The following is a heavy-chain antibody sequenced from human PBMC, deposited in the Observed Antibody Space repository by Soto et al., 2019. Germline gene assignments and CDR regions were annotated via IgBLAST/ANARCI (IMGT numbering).Heavy chain of an antibody. CDR2: TYYRSKWYY. CDR1: GDSVSTNSAA. CDR3: ARGGPYCSSVSCFFDY. D-gene: IGHD2-2*01. V-gene: IGHV6-1*01. Sequence: SQTLSLTCAISGDSVSTNSAAWNWVRQSPSRGLEWLGRTYYRSKWYYDYAPSVKSRITINPDTSKNQFSLRLNSVTPEDTAVYYCARGGPYCSSVSCFFDYWGQGNQVTVSS. J-gene: IGHJ4*02.